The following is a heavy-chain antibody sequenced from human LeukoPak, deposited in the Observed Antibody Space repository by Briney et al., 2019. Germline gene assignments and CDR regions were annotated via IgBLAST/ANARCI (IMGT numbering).Heavy chain of an antibody. J-gene: IGHJ4*02. D-gene: IGHD4-17*01. Sequence: GASVKVSCKASGYTFIGYYMHWVRQALGQGLEWMGWISPNSGGTNYAQKFQGRVTMTRDTSISTAYMELSRLRSDDTAVYYCARVGDYGDYSNFDYWGQGTLVTVSS. CDR2: ISPNSGGT. CDR3: ARVGDYGDYSNFDY. V-gene: IGHV1-2*02. CDR1: GYTFIGYY.